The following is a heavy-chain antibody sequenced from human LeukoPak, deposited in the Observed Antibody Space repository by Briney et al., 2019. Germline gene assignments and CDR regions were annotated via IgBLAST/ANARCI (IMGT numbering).Heavy chain of an antibody. V-gene: IGHV4-59*12. D-gene: IGHD3-22*01. CDR3: ASTYYYDSSGYYQDY. CDR2: IYYSGST. J-gene: IGHJ4*02. Sequence: SETLSLTCTVSGGSISSYYWSWIRQPPGKGLEWIGYIYYSGSTNYNPSLESRVSISVDTSKNQFSLKLTSVTAADAAVYYCASTYYYDSSGYYQDYWGQGTLVTVSS. CDR1: GGSISSYY.